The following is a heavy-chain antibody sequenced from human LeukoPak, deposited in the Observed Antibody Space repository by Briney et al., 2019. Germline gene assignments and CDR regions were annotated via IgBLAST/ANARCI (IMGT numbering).Heavy chain of an antibody. CDR1: GFTFGDYA. D-gene: IGHD6-13*01. CDR2: IRSKAYGGTT. Sequence: PGGSLRLSCTASGFTFGDYAMSWFRQAPGKGLEWVGFIRSKAYGGTTEYAASVKGRFTISRDDSKSIAYLQMNSLKTEDTAVYYCTVEEGAAAGVLYYYYMDVWGKGTTVTVSS. J-gene: IGHJ6*03. V-gene: IGHV3-49*03. CDR3: TVEEGAAAGVLYYYYMDV.